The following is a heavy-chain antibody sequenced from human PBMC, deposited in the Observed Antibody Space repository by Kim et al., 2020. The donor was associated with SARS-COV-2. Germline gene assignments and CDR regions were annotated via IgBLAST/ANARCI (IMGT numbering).Heavy chain of an antibody. J-gene: IGHJ5*02. CDR1: GYTFTGYY. CDR3: ARLLLRRLNWFDP. D-gene: IGHD2-15*01. Sequence: ASVKVSCKASGYTFTGYYMHWVRQAPGQGLEWMGWINPNSGGTNYAQKFQGRVTMTRDTSISTAYMELSRLRSDDTAVYYCARLLLRRLNWFDPWGQGTLVTVSS. V-gene: IGHV1-2*02. CDR2: INPNSGGT.